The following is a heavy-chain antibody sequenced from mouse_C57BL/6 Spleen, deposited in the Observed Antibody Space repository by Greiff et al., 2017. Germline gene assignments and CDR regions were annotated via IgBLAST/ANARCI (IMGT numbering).Heavy chain of an antibody. D-gene: IGHD1-1*01. CDR2: IDPETGGT. J-gene: IGHJ2*01. V-gene: IGHV1-15*01. Sequence: QVQLQQSGAELVRPGASVTLSCKASGYTFTDYEMHWVKQTPVHGLEWIGAIDPETGGTAYNQKFKGKAILTADKSSSTAYMELRSLTSEDSAVYYCTREDGSSFFDYWGQGTTLTVSS. CDR1: GYTFTDYE. CDR3: TREDGSSFFDY.